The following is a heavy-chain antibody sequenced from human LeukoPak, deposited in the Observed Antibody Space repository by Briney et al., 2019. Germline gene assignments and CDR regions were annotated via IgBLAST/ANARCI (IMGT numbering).Heavy chain of an antibody. CDR2: IYYSGST. J-gene: IGHJ3*02. Sequence: SQTLSLTCTVSGGSISSGGYYWSWIRQHPGKGLEWIGYIYYSGSTYYNPSLKSRVTISVDTSKNQFSLKLSSVTAADTAVYYCARYCGGDCLHDAFDIWGQGTMVTVSS. V-gene: IGHV4-31*03. CDR3: ARYCGGDCLHDAFDI. D-gene: IGHD2-21*02. CDR1: GGSISSGGYY.